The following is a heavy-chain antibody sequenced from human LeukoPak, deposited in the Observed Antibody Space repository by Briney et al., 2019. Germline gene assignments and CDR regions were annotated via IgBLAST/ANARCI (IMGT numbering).Heavy chain of an antibody. CDR1: DYSISSGYY. V-gene: IGHV4-38-2*02. Sequence: SETLSLTCTVSDYSISSGYYWVWIRQPPGKGLEWIGSIYHSGNTYYNPSLKSRVTMSVDTSKNQFSLKLSSVTAADTAVYYCARSLQGGLRSGWYLDYWGQGTLVTVSS. D-gene: IGHD6-19*01. CDR2: IYHSGNT. CDR3: ARSLQGGLRSGWYLDY. J-gene: IGHJ4*02.